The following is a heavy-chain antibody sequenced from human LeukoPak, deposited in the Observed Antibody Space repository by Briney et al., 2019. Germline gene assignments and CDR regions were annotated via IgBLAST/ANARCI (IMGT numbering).Heavy chain of an antibody. V-gene: IGHV3-11*01. CDR3: ARDLGSSTVTTAFDY. J-gene: IGHJ4*02. CDR2: ISRTGNTI. Sequence: GGSLRLSCTASGFIFNDYYMSWIRQTPGKGLEWLSYISRTGNTIYYRDSVKGRFTISRDNANNQLHLQMDNLRAEDTAVYFCARDLGSSTVTTAFDYWGQGTLVTVSS. D-gene: IGHD4-17*01. CDR1: GFIFNDYY.